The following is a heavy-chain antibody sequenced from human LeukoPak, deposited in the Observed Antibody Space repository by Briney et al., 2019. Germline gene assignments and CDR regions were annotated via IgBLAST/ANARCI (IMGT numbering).Heavy chain of an antibody. V-gene: IGHV4-39*07. Sequence: PSETLSLTCTVSGGSISGSSYYWGWLRQPPGKGLEWIGSIYYSGSTYYNPSLKSRVTISVDTSKNQFSLKLSSVTAADTAVYYCARVVVAALIDYWGQGTLVTVSS. CDR1: GGSISGSSYY. CDR2: IYYSGST. D-gene: IGHD2-15*01. CDR3: ARVVVAALIDY. J-gene: IGHJ4*02.